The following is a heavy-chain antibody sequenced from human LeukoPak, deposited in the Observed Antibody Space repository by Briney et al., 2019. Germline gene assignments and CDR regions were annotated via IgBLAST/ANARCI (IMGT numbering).Heavy chain of an antibody. CDR3: AKTREPPRGAFDI. D-gene: IGHD1-26*01. CDR2: ISGSGGST. Sequence: GSLRLSCAASGFTFSSYAMSWVRQAPGKGLEWVSAISGSGGSTYYADTVKGRFTISGDNSKNTLYLQMNSLRAEDTAVYYCAKTREPPRGAFDIWGQGTMVTVSS. V-gene: IGHV3-23*01. J-gene: IGHJ3*02. CDR1: GFTFSSYA.